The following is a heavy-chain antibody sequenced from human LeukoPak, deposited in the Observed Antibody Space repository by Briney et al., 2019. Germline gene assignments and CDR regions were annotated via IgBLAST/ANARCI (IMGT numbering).Heavy chain of an antibody. CDR1: GFTFNRCG. J-gene: IGHJ6*02. V-gene: IGHV3-30*18. Sequence: PGGSLRLSCAASGFTFNRCGMHWVRQAPGKGLEWVAVIVYDGSHQYYTDSVKGRFTISRDNSKNTVFLQMDSLRAEDTGVYYCVKGSGTNDYGMDTWGQGTRSPSP. CDR2: IVYDGSHQ. D-gene: IGHD3-10*01. CDR3: VKGSGTNDYGMDT.